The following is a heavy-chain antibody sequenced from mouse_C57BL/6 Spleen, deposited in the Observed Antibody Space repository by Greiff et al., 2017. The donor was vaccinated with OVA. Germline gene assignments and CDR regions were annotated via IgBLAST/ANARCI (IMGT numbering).Heavy chain of an antibody. Sequence: VQLQQSGTVLARPGASVKMSCKPSGYTFTSYWMHWVKQRPGQGLEWIGAIYPGNSDTSYNQKFKGKAKLTAVTSASTAYMELSSLTNEDSAVYYCTRIYYGNPYYFDYWGQGTTLTVSS. V-gene: IGHV1-5*01. D-gene: IGHD2-1*01. CDR3: TRIYYGNPYYFDY. J-gene: IGHJ2*01. CDR1: GYTFTSYW. CDR2: IYPGNSDT.